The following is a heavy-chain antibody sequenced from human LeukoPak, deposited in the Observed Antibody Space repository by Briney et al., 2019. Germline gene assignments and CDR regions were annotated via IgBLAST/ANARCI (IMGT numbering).Heavy chain of an antibody. Sequence: QSRRPSSTANEFTFGTNPMRSVRQTPAKGLERAAYIRNPAQPGTTEYAASGKGRFTISNDDSKSLGYLQMNSLKTEDTAVYYCTRDRRGYYDSSGHYSRFDYGGQGTLVTVSS. CDR1: EFTFGTNP. J-gene: IGHJ4*02. CDR3: TRDRRGYYDSSGHYSRFDY. V-gene: IGHV3-49*02. D-gene: IGHD3-22*01. CDR2: IRNPAQPGTT.